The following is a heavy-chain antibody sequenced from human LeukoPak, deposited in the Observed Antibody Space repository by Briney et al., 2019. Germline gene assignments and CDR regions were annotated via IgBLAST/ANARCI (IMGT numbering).Heavy chain of an antibody. Sequence: SVRVSCAGSGGTFISYAISWGRQGPGEGGERVGGIIPIFGTANYTQKFQGRVTITTHESTSTPYMELSSLRSEDTAVYYCARDCSSTSCYSGDYCGQGTLVTVSS. D-gene: IGHD2-2*01. V-gene: IGHV1-69*05. J-gene: IGHJ4*02. CDR2: IIPIFGTA. CDR3: ARDCSSTSCYSGDY. CDR1: GGTFISYA.